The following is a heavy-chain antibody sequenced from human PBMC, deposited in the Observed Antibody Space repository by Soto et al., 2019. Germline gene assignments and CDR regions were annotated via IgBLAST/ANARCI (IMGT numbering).Heavy chain of an antibody. CDR3: AKAGYCSSTSCYDYYYYGMDV. CDR1: GFTFSSYA. Sequence: LRLSCAASGFTFSSYAMSWVRHAPVNGLELVSAISGSGGSTYYADSVKGRFTISRDNSKNTLYLQMNSLRAEDTAVYYCAKAGYCSSTSCYDYYYYGMDVWGQGTTVTVSS. V-gene: IGHV3-23*01. CDR2: ISGSGGST. D-gene: IGHD2-2*01. J-gene: IGHJ6*02.